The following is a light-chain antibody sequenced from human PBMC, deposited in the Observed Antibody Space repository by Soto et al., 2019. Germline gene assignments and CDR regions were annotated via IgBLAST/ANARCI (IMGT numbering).Light chain of an antibody. Sequence: IVLTQSPGTLSLSPWERATLSCRASQSVRSDYLAWYQQKPGQGPRLLIYGASSRATGIPARFSGSGSGTEFTLTINSLQSEDSAVYYCQQHNQWPITFGQGTRLEIK. J-gene: IGKJ5*01. V-gene: IGKV3D-15*01. CDR1: QSVRSD. CDR2: GAS. CDR3: QQHNQWPIT.